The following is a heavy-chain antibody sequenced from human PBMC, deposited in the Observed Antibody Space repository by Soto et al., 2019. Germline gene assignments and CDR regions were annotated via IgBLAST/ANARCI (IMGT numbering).Heavy chain of an antibody. V-gene: IGHV4-59*01. CDR1: GDSISSYY. D-gene: IGHD3-3*01. CDR3: ALRCMAGVPEY. J-gene: IGHJ4*02. CDR2: LYYGRSA. Sequence: QVQLQESGPGLVKPSETLSLTCAVSGDSISSYYCMWIRQPPGKGLESIGYLYYGRSANYNPSLKSRVTCSVYTSTNQCSLTLSSTTAADSAVYYCALRCMAGVPEYWGQGTQVPGSS.